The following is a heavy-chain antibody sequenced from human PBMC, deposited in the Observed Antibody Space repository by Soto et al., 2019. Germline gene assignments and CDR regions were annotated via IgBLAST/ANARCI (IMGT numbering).Heavy chain of an antibody. CDR3: AHAYGGRSLY. CDR2: IYWDDSK. D-gene: IGHD1-26*01. CDR1: GFSLTTDRVG. Sequence: QITLKESGPTLVKPTQTLTLTCTFSGFSLTTDRVGVGWIRQPPGEALEWLAVIYWDDSKTYRPSLESRLTLNKYTSKNHVALTMLNMDSLDTATYYCAHAYGGRSLYWGQGPLVTVSS. J-gene: IGHJ4*02. V-gene: IGHV2-5*02.